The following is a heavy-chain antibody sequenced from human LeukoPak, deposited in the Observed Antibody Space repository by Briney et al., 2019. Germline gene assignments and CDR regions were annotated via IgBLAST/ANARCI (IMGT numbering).Heavy chain of an antibody. D-gene: IGHD4-23*01. V-gene: IGHV4-39*07. Sequence: PSETLSLTCTVSGGSISSSSYYWGWIRQPPGKGLEWIGSIYYSGSTYYNPSLKSRVTISVDTSKNQFSLKLSSVTAADTAVYYCARGHFGYGGKGSPHRWFDPWGQGTLVTVSS. CDR1: GGSISSSSYY. CDR3: ARGHFGYGGKGSPHRWFDP. J-gene: IGHJ5*02. CDR2: IYYSGST.